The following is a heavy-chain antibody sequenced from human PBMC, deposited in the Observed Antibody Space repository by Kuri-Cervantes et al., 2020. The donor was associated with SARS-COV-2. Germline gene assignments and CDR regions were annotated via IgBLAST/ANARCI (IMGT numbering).Heavy chain of an antibody. Sequence: GESLKISCAASGFTFSSYSMNWVRQAPGKGLEWVAVIWYDGSNKYYADSVKGRFTISRDNSKNTLYLQMNSLRAEDTALYYCAKDPSSTTMEYYFDYWGQGTLVTVSS. CDR2: IWYDGSNK. V-gene: IGHV3-30*02. CDR3: AKDPSSTTMEYYFDY. J-gene: IGHJ4*02. D-gene: IGHD2-2*01. CDR1: GFTFSSYS.